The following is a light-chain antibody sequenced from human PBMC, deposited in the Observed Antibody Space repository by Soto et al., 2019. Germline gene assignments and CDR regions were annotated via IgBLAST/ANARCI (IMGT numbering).Light chain of an antibody. V-gene: IGKV1-27*01. CDR3: QKYNNAPLT. J-gene: IGKJ4*01. CDR2: AAF. Sequence: DIQMTQSPSSLSASVGDRVTITCRASQAISDYLAWYQQKPGEVPKLLIYAAFTLQSGVPSRFSGRGSATDFTLTISSLQPEDVATYYCQKYNNAPLTFGGGTKVEIK. CDR1: QAISDY.